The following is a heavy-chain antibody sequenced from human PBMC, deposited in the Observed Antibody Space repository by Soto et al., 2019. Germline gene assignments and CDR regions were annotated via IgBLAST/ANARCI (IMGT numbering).Heavy chain of an antibody. CDR3: ARGRYGSGGYYYYYYMDV. Sequence: GASVKVSCKVSGYTLTELSMHWVRQAPGKGLEWMGGFDPEDGETIYAQKFRGRVTMTEDTSTDTAYMVLSSLRSEDTAVFYCARGRYGSGGYYYYYYMDVWGKGTTVTVSS. CDR1: GYTLTELS. D-gene: IGHD3-10*01. V-gene: IGHV1-24*01. CDR2: FDPEDGET. J-gene: IGHJ6*03.